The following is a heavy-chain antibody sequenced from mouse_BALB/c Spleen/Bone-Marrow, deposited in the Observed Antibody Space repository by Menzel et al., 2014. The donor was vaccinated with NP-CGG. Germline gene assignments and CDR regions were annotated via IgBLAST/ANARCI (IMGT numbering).Heavy chain of an antibody. Sequence: VMLVESGPGLVAPSQSLSIPCTVSGFSLTSYGVHWVRQPPGKGLEWLGVIWAGGSTNFNSALMSRLSISKDNSKSQVFLKMNSLQTDDTAMYYCARDYYGSSCFDYWGQSAALTVS. CDR2: IWAGGST. CDR3: ARDYYGSSCFDY. D-gene: IGHD1-1*01. J-gene: IGHJ2*01. CDR1: GFSLTSYG. V-gene: IGHV2-9*02.